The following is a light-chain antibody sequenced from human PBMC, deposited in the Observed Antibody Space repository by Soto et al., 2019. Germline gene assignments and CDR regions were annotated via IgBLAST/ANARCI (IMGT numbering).Light chain of an antibody. CDR3: QHYNSYSEA. J-gene: IGKJ1*01. V-gene: IGKV1-5*03. Sequence: DIQMNQSPSTLSGSIGDRVTITCRASQTISSWLAWYQQKPGKAPKLLIYKASTLKSGVPSRFSGSGSGTEFTLTISSLQPDDFATYYCQHYNSYSEAFGQGTRW. CDR2: KAS. CDR1: QTISSW.